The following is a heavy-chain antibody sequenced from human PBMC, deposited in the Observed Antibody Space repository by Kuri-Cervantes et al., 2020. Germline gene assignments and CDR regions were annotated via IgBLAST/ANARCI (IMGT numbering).Heavy chain of an antibody. CDR1: GGSISSYY. CDR2: IYTSGST. V-gene: IGHV4-4*07. J-gene: IGHJ1*01. CDR3: ARYSSLYYYDSGGYSEYFQH. Sequence: SETLSLTCTVSGGSISSYYWSWIRQPAGKGLEWIGRIYTSGSTNYNPSLKSRVTMSVDTSKNQFSLKLSSVTAADTAVYYCARYSSLYYYDSGGYSEYFQHWGQGTLVTASS. D-gene: IGHD3-22*01.